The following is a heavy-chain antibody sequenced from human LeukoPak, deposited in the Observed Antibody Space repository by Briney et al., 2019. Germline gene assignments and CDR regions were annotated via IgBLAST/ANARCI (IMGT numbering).Heavy chain of an antibody. CDR2: TRNKANGYTT. V-gene: IGHV3-72*01. J-gene: IGHJ4*02. CDR3: ARGYCSSTSCRYAPDY. D-gene: IGHD2-2*01. Sequence: SGFTFSDYYMDWVRQAPGKGLEWVGRTRNKANGYTTYYAASVKGRFTISREDSKNSVYLHMNSLKTEDTAVYYCARGYCSSTSCRYAPDYWGQGTLVTVSS. CDR1: GFTFSDYY.